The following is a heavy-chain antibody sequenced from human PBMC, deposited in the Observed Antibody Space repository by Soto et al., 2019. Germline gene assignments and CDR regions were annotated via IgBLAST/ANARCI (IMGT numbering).Heavy chain of an antibody. CDR3: VASLAASGLNWLDP. J-gene: IGHJ5*02. CDR1: GGSISEKY. D-gene: IGHD6-25*01. Sequence: NPSETLSLTCIVSGGSISEKYWNWVRQPPGKGLEWIGLIFANGHTDYNPSLKSRVTMSVDASKNQFSLRPTSMTAADTAVYYCVASLAASGLNWLDPWGRGTLVTVSS. CDR2: IFANGHT. V-gene: IGHV4-4*07.